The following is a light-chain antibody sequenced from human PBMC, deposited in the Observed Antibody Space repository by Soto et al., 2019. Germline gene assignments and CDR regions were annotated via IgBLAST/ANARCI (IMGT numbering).Light chain of an antibody. CDR1: QSVLFSSNSNNY. CDR2: WAS. Sequence: DIVMTQSPDSLAVSLGERATINCKSSQSVLFSSNSNNYLAWYQQKPGQPPKLLLYWASTRESGVPDRFSGSGSGTDFTLTISSLQADDVAVYYCQQYYITPPTFGQGTKLEIK. V-gene: IGKV4-1*01. CDR3: QQYYITPPT. J-gene: IGKJ2*01.